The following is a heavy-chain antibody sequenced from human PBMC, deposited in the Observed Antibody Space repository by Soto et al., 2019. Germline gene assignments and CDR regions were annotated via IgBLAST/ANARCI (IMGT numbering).Heavy chain of an antibody. CDR2: IYHMGGT. D-gene: IGHD5-12*01. J-gene: IGHJ5*02. Sequence: SETLSLTCTVSGASINSDYWSWIRQSPGKGLEWIGYIYHMGGTDYNPSLKSRVTISIDKSKNQFSLNLRSVTAADTAVYFCARFTYKSGFNWFDPWGDGTQVTVSS. CDR3: ARFTYKSGFNWFDP. V-gene: IGHV4-59*03. CDR1: GASINSDY.